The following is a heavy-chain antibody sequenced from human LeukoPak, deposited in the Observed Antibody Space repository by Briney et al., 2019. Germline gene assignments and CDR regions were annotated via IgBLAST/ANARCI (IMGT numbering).Heavy chain of an antibody. CDR1: GFTFSSYA. D-gene: IGHD4/OR15-4a*01. J-gene: IGHJ1*01. Sequence: LGGSLRLSCAASGFTFSSYAMSWVRQAPGKGLEWVSAISGSGGSTYYADSVKGRFTISRDNSKNTLYLQMNSLRAEDTAVYYCAKDLSGANPGEYFQHWGQGTLITVSS. CDR2: ISGSGGST. V-gene: IGHV3-23*01. CDR3: AKDLSGANPGEYFQH.